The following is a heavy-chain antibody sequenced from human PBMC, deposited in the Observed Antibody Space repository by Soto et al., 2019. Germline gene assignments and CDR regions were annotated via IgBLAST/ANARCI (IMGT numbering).Heavy chain of an antibody. CDR2: IYYSGST. J-gene: IGHJ4*02. CDR1: GGYISSYY. D-gene: IGHD2-21*02. Sequence: SETLSLTCTVSGGYISSYYWSWIRQPPGKGLEWIGYIYYSGSTNYNPSLKSRVTISVDTSKNQFSLKLSSVTAADTAVYYCARHSPYCGGDCYSYDYWGQGTLVTSPQ. CDR3: ARHSPYCGGDCYSYDY. V-gene: IGHV4-59*08.